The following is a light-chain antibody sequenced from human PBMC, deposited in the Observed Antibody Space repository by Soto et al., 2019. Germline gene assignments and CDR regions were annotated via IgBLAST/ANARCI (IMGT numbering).Light chain of an antibody. J-gene: IGKJ1*01. CDR1: QDIGTY. Sequence: EIQLPQSPSFLSASVGDTVTIACRASQDIGTYLAWYQEQPGKPPRLLVYSASTSQSGLPSRFSGSGSGTDFSLTTSSLQPDDFTTYYCQQLTTYPWTFGQGTKVDIK. CDR2: SAS. V-gene: IGKV1-9*01. CDR3: QQLTTYPWT.